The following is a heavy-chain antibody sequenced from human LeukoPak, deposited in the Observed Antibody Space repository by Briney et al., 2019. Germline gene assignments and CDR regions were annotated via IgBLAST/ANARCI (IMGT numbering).Heavy chain of an antibody. D-gene: IGHD6-19*01. CDR1: GGTFSSYT. Sequence: SVKVSCKASGGTFSSYTITWVRQAPGQGLEWMGGIIPIFGTANYAQKFQGRVTITADKSTSTAYMELSSLRSEDTAVYYCARVQWLAPQYYFDYWGQGTLVTVSS. V-gene: IGHV1-69*06. J-gene: IGHJ4*02. CDR2: IIPIFGTA. CDR3: ARVQWLAPQYYFDY.